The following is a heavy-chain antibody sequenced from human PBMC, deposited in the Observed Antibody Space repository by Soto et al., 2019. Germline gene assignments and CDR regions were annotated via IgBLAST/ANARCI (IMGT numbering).Heavy chain of an antibody. D-gene: IGHD2-2*01. CDR3: ERGDCSTTNYYQGDWLEP. Sequence: VGSLRLSWAASGFMFGSCWMHWVRQAPGKVPVWVSRLNSDGRITNYADSVKGRFTVSRDNARNTMYLQMNSLRAEDTAMYYCERGDCSTTNYYQGDWLEPWGQGTLVTVSS. CDR2: LNSDGRIT. J-gene: IGHJ5*02. V-gene: IGHV3-74*01. CDR1: GFMFGSCW.